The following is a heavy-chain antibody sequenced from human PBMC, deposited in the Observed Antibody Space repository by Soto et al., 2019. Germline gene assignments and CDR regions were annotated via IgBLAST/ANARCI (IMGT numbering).Heavy chain of an antibody. CDR2: IYYIGST. CDR3: ARYRSSSYWFDP. J-gene: IGHJ5*02. V-gene: IGHV4-59*01. D-gene: IGHD6-6*01. Sequence: SETLSLTCTVSGGSMNSYYWTWIRQPPGKGLEWIGNIYYIGSTNYNPSLKSRVTISVDTSNNQFSLKLSSVTAADTAVYYCARYRSSSYWFDPWGQGTLVTVSS. CDR1: GGSMNSYY.